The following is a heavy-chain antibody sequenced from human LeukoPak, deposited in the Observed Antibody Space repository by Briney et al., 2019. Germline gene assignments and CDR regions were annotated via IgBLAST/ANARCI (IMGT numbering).Heavy chain of an antibody. V-gene: IGHV3-7*01. CDR2: IKQDGSEK. Sequence: GGSLRLSCAASGFTFSSYWMSWVRQAPGKGLEWVANIKQDGSEKYYVDSVKGRFTISRDNAKNSLYLQMNSLRAEDTAVYYCARGQPYSSGPETYWGQGTLVTVSS. CDR3: ARGQPYSSGPETY. J-gene: IGHJ4*02. CDR1: GFTFSSYW. D-gene: IGHD6-19*01.